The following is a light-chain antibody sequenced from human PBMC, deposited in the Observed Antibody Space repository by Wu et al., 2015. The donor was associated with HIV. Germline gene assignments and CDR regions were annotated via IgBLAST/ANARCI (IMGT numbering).Light chain of an antibody. CDR3: QQRRYWPIT. V-gene: IGKV3-11*01. J-gene: IGKJ4*01. CDR1: QSVLGY. CDR2: AAS. Sequence: EIVMTQSPASLSLSPGERATLSCRASQSVLGYLAWYQLTPGLPPRLLIYAASNRATGVPARFSGSGSGTDFTLTISSLEPEDFAVYYCQQRRYWPITFGGGLRWRSN.